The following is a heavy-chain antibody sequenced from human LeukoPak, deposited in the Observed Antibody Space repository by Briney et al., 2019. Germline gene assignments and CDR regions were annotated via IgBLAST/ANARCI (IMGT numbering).Heavy chain of an antibody. J-gene: IGHJ4*02. CDR2: IYYSGST. D-gene: IGHD3-9*01. CDR1: GYSISNGYY. Sequence: SETLSLTCTVSGYSISNGYYWGWIRQPPGKGLEWIGYIYYSGSTNYNPSLKSRVTISVDTSKNQFSLELSSVTAADTAVYYCARGGYDILTGYYPLVDYWGQGTLVTVSS. V-gene: IGHV4-61*01. CDR3: ARGGYDILTGYYPLVDY.